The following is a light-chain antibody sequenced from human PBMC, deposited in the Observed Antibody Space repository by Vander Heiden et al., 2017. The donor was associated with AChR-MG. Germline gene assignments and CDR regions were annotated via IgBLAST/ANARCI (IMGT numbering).Light chain of an antibody. CDR3: ATWDDSLNGVL. V-gene: IGLV1-44*01. Sequence: QSLLTQPPSASGTPAQTVTIAVPVNSSNIRYYTLSRCHLLPGTAPKFLIFDNNQPPSGVPDRFSCAKSGTSASLAISGLQSEDEPNYSCATWDDSLNGVLFGGGTNLTV. CDR2: DNN. CDR1: SSNIRYYT. J-gene: IGLJ2*01.